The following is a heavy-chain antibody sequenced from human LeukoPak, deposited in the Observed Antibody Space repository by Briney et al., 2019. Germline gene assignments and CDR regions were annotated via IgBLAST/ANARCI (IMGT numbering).Heavy chain of an antibody. CDR1: GYTFTGYG. D-gene: IGHD3-10*01. CDR2: ISAYNGNT. CDR3: ASGSLRFGDPGFDY. Sequence: ASVKVSCKASGYTFTGYGISWVRQAPGQGLEWMGWISAYNGNTNYAQKLQGRVTMTTDTSTSTAYMELRSLRSDDTAVYYCASGSLRFGDPGFDYWGQGTLVTVSS. V-gene: IGHV1-18*01. J-gene: IGHJ4*02.